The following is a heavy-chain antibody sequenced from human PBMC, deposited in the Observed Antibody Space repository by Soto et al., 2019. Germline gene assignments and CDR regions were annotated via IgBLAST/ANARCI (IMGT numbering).Heavy chain of an antibody. CDR2: IYYSGST. V-gene: IGHV4-59*01. CDR1: GGSISSYY. Sequence: SETLSLTCTVSGGSISSYYWSWIRQPPGKGLEWIGYIYYSGSTNYNPSLKSRVTISVDTSKNQFSLKLSSVTAADTAVYYCARDLGYYGIVWALDIWGQGTMVTVSS. D-gene: IGHD3-10*01. CDR3: ARDLGYYGIVWALDI. J-gene: IGHJ3*02.